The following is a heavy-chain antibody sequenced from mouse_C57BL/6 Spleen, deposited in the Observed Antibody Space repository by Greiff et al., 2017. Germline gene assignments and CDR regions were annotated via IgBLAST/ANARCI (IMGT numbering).Heavy chain of an antibody. CDR3: LITTGY. Sequence: QVQLKESGAELVKPGASVKMSCKASGYTFTSYWITWVKQRPGQGLEWIGDIYPGSGSTNYNEKFKSKATLTVDTSSSTAYMQLSSLTSEDSAVYYCLITTGYWGQGTTLTVSS. D-gene: IGHD1-1*01. J-gene: IGHJ2*01. CDR2: IYPGSGST. CDR1: GYTFTSYW. V-gene: IGHV1-55*01.